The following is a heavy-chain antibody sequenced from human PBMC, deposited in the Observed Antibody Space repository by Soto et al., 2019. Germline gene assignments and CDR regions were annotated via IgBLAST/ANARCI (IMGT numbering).Heavy chain of an antibody. D-gene: IGHD3-22*01. CDR2: IYYSGST. CDR1: GGSISSYY. Sequence: SETLSLTCTVSGGSISSYYWSWIRQPPGKGLEWIGYIYYSGSTNYNPSLKSRVTISVDTSKNQFSLKLSPVTAADTAVYYCARLVRYYYDSSGYHNWFDPWGQGTLVTVSS. J-gene: IGHJ5*02. V-gene: IGHV4-59*01. CDR3: ARLVRYYYDSSGYHNWFDP.